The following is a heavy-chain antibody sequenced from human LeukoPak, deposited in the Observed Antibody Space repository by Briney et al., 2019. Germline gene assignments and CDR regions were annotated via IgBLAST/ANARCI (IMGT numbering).Heavy chain of an antibody. D-gene: IGHD5-18*01. CDR2: ISGSGGST. J-gene: IGHJ4*02. CDR1: GFTFSSYA. Sequence: GGSLRLSCAASGFTFSSYAMSWVRQAPGKGLEWVSAISGSGGSTYYADSVKGRFTISRDNSKNTLYLQMNSLRAEDTAVYYCAKDAPSGYNYGYLFDYWGQGTLVTVSS. CDR3: AKDAPSGYNYGYLFDY. V-gene: IGHV3-23*01.